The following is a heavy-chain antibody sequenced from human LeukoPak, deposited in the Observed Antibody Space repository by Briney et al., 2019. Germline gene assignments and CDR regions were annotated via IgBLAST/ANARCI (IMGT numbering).Heavy chain of an antibody. D-gene: IGHD4-17*01. J-gene: IGHJ5*02. CDR3: AKDRVPLYGDLINWFDP. CDR2: ISGSDDGT. Sequence: GGSLRLSCAASGFTFSTYAMSWVRQIPGKGLEWVSAISGSDDGTYYADSVKGRFTISRDNSKNTLYLQMNSMRAEDTAVYYCAKDRVPLYGDLINWFDPWGQGTLVTVSS. CDR1: GFTFSTYA. V-gene: IGHV3-23*01.